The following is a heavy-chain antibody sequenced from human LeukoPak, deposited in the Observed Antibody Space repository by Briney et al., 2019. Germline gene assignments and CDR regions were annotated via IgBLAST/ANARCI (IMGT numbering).Heavy chain of an antibody. CDR2: ISENGDST. CDR1: GFTFSNYA. Sequence: GGSLRLSCAASGFTFSNYAMSWVRQAPGKGKEWVSAISENGDSTYYADSVKGRFTISRDNSKNTLYLQMNSLRAEDTAVYYCAKAGPRTSSGWYFFSFDIWGQGTMVTVSS. CDR3: AKAGPRTSSGWYFFSFDI. J-gene: IGHJ3*02. V-gene: IGHV3-23*01. D-gene: IGHD6-19*01.